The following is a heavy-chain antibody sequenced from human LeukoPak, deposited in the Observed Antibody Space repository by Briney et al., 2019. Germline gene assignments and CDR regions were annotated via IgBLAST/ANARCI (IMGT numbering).Heavy chain of an antibody. D-gene: IGHD3-16*01. CDR1: DDSISDYY. CDR3: TRGAGWLIDY. V-gene: IGHV4-59*01. J-gene: IGHJ4*02. Sequence: PSETLSLTCTVSDDSISDYYRGWIRQPPGKGLEWIGYFYNSGRSTYNPSLKSRVTISAYTSKNHFSLKLNSVTTADTAVYYCTRGAGWLIDYWGQGILVTVSS. CDR2: FYNSGRS.